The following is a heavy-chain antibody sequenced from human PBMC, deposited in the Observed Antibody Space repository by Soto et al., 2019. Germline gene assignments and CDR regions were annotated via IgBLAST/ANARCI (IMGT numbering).Heavy chain of an antibody. CDR1: GGSFSGYY. Sequence: SETLSLTCAVYGGSFSGYYWSWIRQPPGKGLEWIGEINHSGSTNYNPSLKSRVTISVDTSKNQFSLKLSSVTAADTAVYYCARGRGIFGVGIPYYYYGMDVWGQGTTVTVSS. J-gene: IGHJ6*02. CDR2: INHSGST. D-gene: IGHD3-3*01. CDR3: ARGRGIFGVGIPYYYYGMDV. V-gene: IGHV4-34*01.